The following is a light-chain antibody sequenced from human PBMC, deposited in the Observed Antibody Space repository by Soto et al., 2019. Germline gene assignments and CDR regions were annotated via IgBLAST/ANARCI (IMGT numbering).Light chain of an antibody. CDR3: SSYTVISTLV. CDR2: EVS. CDR1: SNDIGAFNY. J-gene: IGLJ1*01. Sequence: QPVLTQPASVSGSPGQSITISCTGTSNDIGAFNYVSWYQQHPGKAPTLMISEVSNRPSGVSNRFSGSKSGNTASLTISGLQAEDEADYYCSSYTVISTLVFGTGTKLTVL. V-gene: IGLV2-14*01.